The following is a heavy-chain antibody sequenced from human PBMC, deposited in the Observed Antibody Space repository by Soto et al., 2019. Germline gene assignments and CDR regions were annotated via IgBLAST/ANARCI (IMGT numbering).Heavy chain of an antibody. CDR2: VNTDGTTT. V-gene: IGHV3-74*03. Sequence: PGGSLRLSCVVSGFTFSSYWMHWVRQAPGKGLVWVSRVNTDGTTTTYADSVKGRFTISRDNAKNTLYLQMNSLRAEDTAVYYCVRDVGSWGQGTLVTVSS. J-gene: IGHJ4*02. D-gene: IGHD2-15*01. CDR1: GFTFSSYW. CDR3: VRDVGS.